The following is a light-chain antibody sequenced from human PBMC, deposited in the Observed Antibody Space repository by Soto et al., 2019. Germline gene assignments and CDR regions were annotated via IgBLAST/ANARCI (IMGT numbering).Light chain of an antibody. CDR1: SSDVGGYNY. Sequence: QSALTQPASVSGSPGQSITISCTGTSSDVGGYNYVPWYQQHPGKAPKLMIYDVSNQPSGVSNRFSGSKSGNTASLTISGLQAEDEADYYCRSYTSSSTYVFGTGTKVTVL. V-gene: IGLV2-14*03. CDR2: DVS. CDR3: RSYTSSSTYV. J-gene: IGLJ1*01.